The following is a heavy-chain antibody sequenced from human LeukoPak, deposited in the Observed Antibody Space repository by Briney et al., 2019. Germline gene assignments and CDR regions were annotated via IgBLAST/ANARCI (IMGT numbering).Heavy chain of an antibody. D-gene: IGHD4-17*01. J-gene: IGHJ4*02. CDR1: GFTFSSYA. CDR3: ARDNYGDYGY. CDR2: ISYDGSNK. Sequence: GGSLRLSCAASGFTFSSYAMHWVRQAPGKGLEWVAVISYDGSNKYYADSVKGRFTISRGNAKNSLYLQMNRLRAEDTAVYYCARDNYGDYGYWGQGTLVTVSS. V-gene: IGHV3-30-3*01.